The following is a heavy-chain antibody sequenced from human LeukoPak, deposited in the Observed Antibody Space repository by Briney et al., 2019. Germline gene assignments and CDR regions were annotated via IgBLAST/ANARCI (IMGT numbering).Heavy chain of an antibody. Sequence: ASVKVSCKASGYTFSGYYMHWVRQAPGQGLEWMGWISPNSGVTKYAQKFQGRVTMTRDTSITTAYMELSRLRSDDSAVYYCARSLFSSSWSAFDYWGQGTLVTVSS. D-gene: IGHD6-13*01. J-gene: IGHJ4*02. CDR2: ISPNSGVT. V-gene: IGHV1-2*02. CDR3: ARSLFSSSWSAFDY. CDR1: GYTFSGYY.